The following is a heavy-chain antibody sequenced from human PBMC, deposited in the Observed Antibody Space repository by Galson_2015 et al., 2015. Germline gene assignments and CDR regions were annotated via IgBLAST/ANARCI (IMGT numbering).Heavy chain of an antibody. CDR1: GYTFTSYG. D-gene: IGHD6-13*01. Sequence: SVKVSCKASGYTFTSYGISWVRQAPGQGLEWMGWIVVGSGNTNYAQKFQERVTITRDMSTSTAYMELSSLRSEDTAVYYCAADLYTPGIAAAGTSDVWGQGTTVTVSS. CDR2: IVVGSGNT. CDR3: AADLYTPGIAAAGTSDV. J-gene: IGHJ6*02. V-gene: IGHV1-58*02.